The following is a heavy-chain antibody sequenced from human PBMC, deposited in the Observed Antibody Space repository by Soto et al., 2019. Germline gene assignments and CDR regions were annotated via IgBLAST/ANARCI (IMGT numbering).Heavy chain of an antibody. CDR2: TSGDGRIM. V-gene: IGHV3-64*02. D-gene: IGHD3-10*01. CDR3: ARGRASYYFDY. J-gene: IGHJ4*02. CDR1: GFTFSSYP. Sequence: GRSLRLSCAASGFTFSSYPMHWVRQAPGKGLEHVSSTSGDGRIMYYLDSVKGRFTISRDNSKNTLYLQMGSLRTDDMAVYYCARGRASYYFDYWGQGALVTVSS.